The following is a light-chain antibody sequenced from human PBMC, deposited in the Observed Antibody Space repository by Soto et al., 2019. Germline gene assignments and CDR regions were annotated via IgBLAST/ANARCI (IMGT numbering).Light chain of an antibody. J-gene: IGKJ1*01. V-gene: IGKV2-30*01. CDR1: QSLVSSDGNTY. CDR3: MQATHWPRT. Sequence: DVVMTQSPLSLPVTLGQPASISCRSSQSLVSSDGNTYLNWFQQRPGQSPRRLIYKVSNRDSGVPDRFSGSGAGTDFTLKISRVEAEDVGDYYCMQATHWPRTFGQGTKVEIK. CDR2: KVS.